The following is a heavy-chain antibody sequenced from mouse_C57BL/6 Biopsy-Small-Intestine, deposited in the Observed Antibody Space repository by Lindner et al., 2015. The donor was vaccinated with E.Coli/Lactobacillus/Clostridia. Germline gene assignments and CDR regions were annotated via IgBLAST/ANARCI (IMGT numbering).Heavy chain of an antibody. Sequence: VQLQESGEALVQPGESLKLSCESNEYEFPSHDMSWVRKTPEKRLELVAAINSDGGSTYYPDTMERRFIISRDNTKKTLYLQMSSLRSEDTALYYCARKYDYDWYFDVWGTGTTVTVSS. CDR3: ARKYDYDWYFDV. CDR1: EYEFPSHD. CDR2: INSDGGST. D-gene: IGHD2-4*01. V-gene: IGHV5-2*01. J-gene: IGHJ1*03.